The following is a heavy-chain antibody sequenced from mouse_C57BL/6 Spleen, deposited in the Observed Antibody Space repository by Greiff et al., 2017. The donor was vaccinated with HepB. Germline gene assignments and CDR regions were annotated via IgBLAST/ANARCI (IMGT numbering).Heavy chain of an antibody. CDR1: GYAFSSSW. V-gene: IGHV1-82*01. CDR2: IYPGDGDT. D-gene: IGHD2-1*01. J-gene: IGHJ4*01. CDR3: ASSGGNYDCYAMDY. Sequence: VQLQQSGPELVKPGASVKISCKASGYAFSSSWMNWVKQRPGKGLEWIGRIYPGDGDTNYNGKFKGKATLTADKSSSTAYMQLSSLTSEDSAVYCCASSGGNYDCYAMDYWGQGTSVTVSS.